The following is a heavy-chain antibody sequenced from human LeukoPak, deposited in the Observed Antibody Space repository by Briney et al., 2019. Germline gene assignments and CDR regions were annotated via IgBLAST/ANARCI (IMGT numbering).Heavy chain of an antibody. CDR2: IYHSGST. Sequence: SETLSLTCTVSGYSISSGYYWGWIRQPPGKGLEWIGSIYHSGSTYYNPSLKSRVTISVDTSKNQFSLKLSSVTAADTAVYYCARGGYYYDSSGYPFDIWGQGTMVTVSS. CDR1: GYSISSGYY. CDR3: ARGGYYYDSSGYPFDI. J-gene: IGHJ3*02. V-gene: IGHV4-38-2*02. D-gene: IGHD3-22*01.